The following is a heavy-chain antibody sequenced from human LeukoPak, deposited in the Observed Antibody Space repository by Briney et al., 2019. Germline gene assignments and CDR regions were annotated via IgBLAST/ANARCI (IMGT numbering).Heavy chain of an antibody. D-gene: IGHD3-22*01. CDR1: GFTFSSYA. CDR2: ISSTGGDT. Sequence: GGSLRLPCAASGFTFSSYAISWVRQAPGKGLEWVSGISSTGGDTYYADSVRRRFTVSRDNSKNTLYLEMNSLRAEDTAIYFCARWYYYDSSNYYSLDYWGQGTLVTVSS. CDR3: ARWYYYDSSNYYSLDY. J-gene: IGHJ4*02. V-gene: IGHV3-23*01.